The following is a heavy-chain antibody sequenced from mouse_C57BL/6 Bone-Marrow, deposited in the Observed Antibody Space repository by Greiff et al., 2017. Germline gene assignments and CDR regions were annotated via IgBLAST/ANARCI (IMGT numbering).Heavy chain of an antibody. J-gene: IGHJ1*03. CDR1: GFTFSSYG. V-gene: IGHV5-6*02. CDR3: AIRTGTWYFDV. Sequence: EVKVVESGGDLVKPGGSLKLSCAASGFTFSSYGMSWVRQTPDKRLEWVATISSGGSYTYYPDSVKGRFTISSDNAKNTLYLQMSSLKSEDTAMYYCAIRTGTWYFDVWGTGTTVTVSS. CDR2: ISSGGSYT. D-gene: IGHD4-1*01.